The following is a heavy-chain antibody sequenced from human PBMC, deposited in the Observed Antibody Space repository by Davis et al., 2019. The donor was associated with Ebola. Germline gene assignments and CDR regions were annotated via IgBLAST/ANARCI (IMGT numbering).Heavy chain of an antibody. V-gene: IGHV1-46*01. CDR1: GYTFTSYY. CDR3: ARAPGVAAAFYYYYYGMDV. J-gene: IGHJ6*02. D-gene: IGHD2-15*01. Sequence: ASVKVSCKASGYTFTSYYMHWVRQAPGQGLEWMGIINPSGGSTSYAQKFQGRVTMTRDTSTSTVYMELSSLRSEDTAVYYCARAPGVAAAFYYYYYGMDVWGQGTTVTVSS. CDR2: INPSGGST.